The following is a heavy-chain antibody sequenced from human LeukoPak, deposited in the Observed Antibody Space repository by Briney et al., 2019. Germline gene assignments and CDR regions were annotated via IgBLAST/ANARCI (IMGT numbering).Heavy chain of an antibody. D-gene: IGHD3-10*01. Sequence: KTGGSLRLSCAASGFTFSSYSMNWVRQAPGKGLEWVSSISSSSSYIYYADSVKGRFTISRDNAKNSLYLQMNSLRAEDTAVHYCAREYYYGSGSYTNGMDVWGQGTTVTVSS. V-gene: IGHV3-21*01. J-gene: IGHJ6*02. CDR1: GFTFSSYS. CDR3: AREYYYGSGSYTNGMDV. CDR2: ISSSSSYI.